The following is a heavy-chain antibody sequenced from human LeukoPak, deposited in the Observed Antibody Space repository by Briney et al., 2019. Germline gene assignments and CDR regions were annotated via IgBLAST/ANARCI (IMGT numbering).Heavy chain of an antibody. CDR1: GGTISRYY. CDR2: IDYSGST. CDR3: ARDSMYATNYFDP. D-gene: IGHD2-8*01. V-gene: IGHV4-59*01. J-gene: IGHJ5*02. Sequence: SETLSLTCTASGGTISRYYWSWIRQPPGKGLEWIAYIDYSGSTNYNPSLKSRLTISLDASKNQFSLRLTSVTAADTAVYYCARDSMYATNYFDPWGQGTLVTVSS.